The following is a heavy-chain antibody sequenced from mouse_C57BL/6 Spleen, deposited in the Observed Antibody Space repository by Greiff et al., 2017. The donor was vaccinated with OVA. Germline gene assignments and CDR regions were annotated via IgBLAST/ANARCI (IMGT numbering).Heavy chain of an antibody. CDR3: VYGNRDAMDY. D-gene: IGHD2-10*02. CDR2: ISSGGSYT. J-gene: IGHJ4*01. V-gene: IGHV5-6*02. CDR1: GFTFSSYG. Sequence: EVKLVESGGDLVKPGGSLKLSCAASGFTFSSYGMSWVRQTPDKRLEWVATISSGGSYTYYPDSVKGRFTISRDNAKNTLYLQMSSLKSEDTAMYYCVYGNRDAMDYWGQGTSVTVSS.